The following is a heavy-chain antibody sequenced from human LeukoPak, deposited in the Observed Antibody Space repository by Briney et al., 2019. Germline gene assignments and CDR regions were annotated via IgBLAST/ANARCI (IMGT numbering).Heavy chain of an antibody. D-gene: IGHD2-15*01. CDR2: IIPIFGTA. V-gene: IGHV1-69*13. CDR3: ARDGPRYCSGGSCLWARGYSYDQNSRDYGMDV. Sequence: GASVKVSCKASGGTFSSYAISWVRQAPGQGLEWMGGIIPIFGTANYAQKFQGRVTITADESTSTAYMELSSLRSDDTAVYYCARDGPRYCSGGSCLWARGYSYDQNSRDYGMDVWGQGTTVTVSS. J-gene: IGHJ6*02. CDR1: GGTFSSYA.